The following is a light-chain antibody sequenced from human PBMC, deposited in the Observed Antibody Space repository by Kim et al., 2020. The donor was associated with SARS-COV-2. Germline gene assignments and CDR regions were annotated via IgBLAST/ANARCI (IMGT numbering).Light chain of an antibody. J-gene: IGLJ2*01. CDR3: CSYAGSSTSVV. Sequence: QSITIPCTGTSSDVGSYNLVSWYQQPPGKAPKLMIYEVSKRPSGVSNRFSGSKSGNTASLTISGLQAEDEADYYCCSYAGSSTSVVFGGGTQLTVL. CDR1: SSDVGSYNL. CDR2: EVS. V-gene: IGLV2-23*02.